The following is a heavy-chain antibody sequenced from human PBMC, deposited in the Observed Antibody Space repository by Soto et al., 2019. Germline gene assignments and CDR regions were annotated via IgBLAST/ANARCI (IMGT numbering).Heavy chain of an antibody. J-gene: IGHJ6*03. Sequence: GASVKVSCKASGYTFTSYDINWVRQATGQGLEWMGWMNPNSGNTGYAQKFQGRVTMTRNTSISTAYMELSSLRSEDTAVYYCARGPVNHYYYYYMDVWGKGTTVTVSS. CDR3: ARGPVNHYYYYYMDV. CDR2: MNPNSGNT. D-gene: IGHD4-4*01. CDR1: GYTFTSYD. V-gene: IGHV1-8*01.